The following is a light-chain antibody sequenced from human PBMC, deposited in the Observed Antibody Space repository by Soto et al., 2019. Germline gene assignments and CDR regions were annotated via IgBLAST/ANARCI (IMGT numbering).Light chain of an antibody. CDR1: SSDVGGYNY. V-gene: IGLV2-14*01. CDR3: RSYTSSSPLV. J-gene: IGLJ2*01. Sequence: QSALTQPASVSGSPGQSITISCTGTSSDVGGYNYVSWYQQHPGKAPKVVIYEVSTRPSWISNRFSGSKSGNTASLTISWLHAEDEADYYCRSYTSSSPLVFGGGTKVTVL. CDR2: EVS.